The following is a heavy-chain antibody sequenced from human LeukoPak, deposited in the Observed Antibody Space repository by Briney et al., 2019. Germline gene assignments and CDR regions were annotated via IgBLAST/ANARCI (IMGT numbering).Heavy chain of an antibody. CDR3: ARLPRITMVRGVIGDYYYYGMDV. CDR2: RNHSGST. Sequence: SETLSLTCAVYGGSFSGYYWSWIRQPPGKGLEWIGERNHSGSTNYNPSLKSRVTISVDTSKKQFSLKLSSVTAADTAVYYCARLPRITMVRGVIGDYYYYGMDVWGQGTTVTVSS. CDR1: GGSFSGYY. D-gene: IGHD3-10*01. V-gene: IGHV4-34*01. J-gene: IGHJ6*02.